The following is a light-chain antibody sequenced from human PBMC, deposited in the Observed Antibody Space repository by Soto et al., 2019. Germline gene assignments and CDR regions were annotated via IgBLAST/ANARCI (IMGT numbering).Light chain of an antibody. CDR3: QVWDSSSDSAV. Sequence: SYELTQPPSVSVAPGKTARITCGGNNIGSQSVHWYQQKPGQAPVLVIYYDSDRPSGSPERFPGSNSGNTATLTISRVEAGDEDDYYCQVWDSSSDSAVFGGGTQLTVL. CDR1: NIGSQS. V-gene: IGLV3-21*04. J-gene: IGLJ7*01. CDR2: YDS.